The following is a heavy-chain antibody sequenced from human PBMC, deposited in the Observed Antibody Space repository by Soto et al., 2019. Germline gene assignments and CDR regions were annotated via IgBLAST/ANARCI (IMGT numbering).Heavy chain of an antibody. CDR2: IYPGDSDT. CDR3: ARQGRHMIVVAEHAFDI. J-gene: IGHJ3*02. Sequence: GESLKISCKGSGYSFTSYWIGWVRQMPGKGLEWMGIIYPGDSDTRYSPSFQGQVTISADKSISTAYLQWSSLKASDTAMYYCARQGRHMIVVAEHAFDIWGQGTMVTVSS. D-gene: IGHD3-22*01. CDR1: GYSFTSYW. V-gene: IGHV5-51*01.